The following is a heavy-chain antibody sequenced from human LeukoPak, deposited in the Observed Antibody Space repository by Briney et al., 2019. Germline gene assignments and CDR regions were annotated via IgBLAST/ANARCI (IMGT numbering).Heavy chain of an antibody. V-gene: IGHV3-23*01. CDR3: AKNGPGSSWYLLWFDP. J-gene: IGHJ5*02. Sequence: PGGSLRLSCAASGFTFSSYAMSCVRQAPGKGLEWVSAISGSGGSTYYADSVKGRFTISRDNSKNTLYLQMNSLRAEDTAVYYCAKNGPGSSWYLLWFDPWGQGTLVTVSS. CDR1: GFTFSSYA. CDR2: ISGSGGST. D-gene: IGHD6-13*01.